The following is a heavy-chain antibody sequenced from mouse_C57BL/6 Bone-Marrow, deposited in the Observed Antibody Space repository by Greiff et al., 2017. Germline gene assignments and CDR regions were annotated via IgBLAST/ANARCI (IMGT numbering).Heavy chain of an antibody. V-gene: IGHV1-18*01. CDR2: INPNNGGT. CDR3: ARDSGSSAYYSDY. Sequence: EVQLQHSGPELVKPGASVKIPCKASGYTFTDYNMDWVKQSHGKSLEWIGDINPNNGGTIYNQKFKGKATLTVDKSSSTADMELRSLTSEDTAVYYCARDSGSSAYYSDYWGQGTTRTVSS. D-gene: IGHD1-1*01. J-gene: IGHJ2*01. CDR1: GYTFTDYN.